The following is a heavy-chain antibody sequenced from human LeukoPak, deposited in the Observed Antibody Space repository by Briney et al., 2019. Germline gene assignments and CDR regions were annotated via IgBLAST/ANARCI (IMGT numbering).Heavy chain of an antibody. Sequence: SQTLSLTCAISWDTVSNNSATWNWIRQSPSRGLEWLGRTYYRSKWYSHYAVSMKSRININADTSKNQFSLQLNSVTPEDTAVYYCARGPGTLASWGQGTLVTVSS. CDR2: TYYRSKWYS. V-gene: IGHV6-1*01. CDR3: ARGPGTLAS. J-gene: IGHJ4*02. CDR1: WDTVSNNSAT.